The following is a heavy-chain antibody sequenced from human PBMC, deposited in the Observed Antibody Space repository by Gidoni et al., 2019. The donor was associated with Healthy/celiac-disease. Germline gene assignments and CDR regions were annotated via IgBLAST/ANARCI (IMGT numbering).Heavy chain of an antibody. J-gene: IGHJ4*02. Sequence: EVQLVESGGGLVKPGGSLRLSCAASGFTFSSYAMHWVRQATGKGLEYVSAISSNGGSTYYANSVKGRFTISRDNSKNTLYLQMGSLRAEDMAVYYCAREQWLAQFDYWGQGTLVTVSS. CDR1: GFTFSSYA. V-gene: IGHV3-64*01. CDR2: ISSNGGST. CDR3: AREQWLAQFDY. D-gene: IGHD6-19*01.